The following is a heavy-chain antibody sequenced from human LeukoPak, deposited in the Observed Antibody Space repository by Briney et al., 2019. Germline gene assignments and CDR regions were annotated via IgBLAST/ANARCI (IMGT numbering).Heavy chain of an antibody. CDR2: ISSYNGKT. V-gene: IGHV1-18*01. D-gene: IGHD6-19*01. CDR1: GYTFTSYG. J-gene: IGHJ3*02. CDR3: ARRVAVARRDAFDI. Sequence: DSVKVSCKASGYTFTSYGISWVRQAPGQGFEGMGWISSYNGKTIYAQKLQGRVTMSTDIPTGTIYMELRSLRSDDTAVYYCARRVAVARRDAFDIWGQGTMVTVSS.